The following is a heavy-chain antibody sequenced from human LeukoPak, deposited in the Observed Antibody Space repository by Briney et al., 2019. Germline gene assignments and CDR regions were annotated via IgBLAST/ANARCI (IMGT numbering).Heavy chain of an antibody. J-gene: IGHJ4*02. CDR1: GYTFSSYD. Sequence: ASVKVSCKASGYTFSSYDINWVRQAAGQGLEWMGWINPNSGNTGYAQKFQGRVTMTRDTSTSTVYMELSSLRSEDTAVYYCARDRVPMVRGVFDYWGQGTLVTVSS. CDR3: ARDRVPMVRGVFDY. CDR2: INPNSGNT. D-gene: IGHD3-10*01. V-gene: IGHV1-8*01.